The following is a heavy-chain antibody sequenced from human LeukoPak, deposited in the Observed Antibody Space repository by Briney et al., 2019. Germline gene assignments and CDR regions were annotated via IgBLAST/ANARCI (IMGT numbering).Heavy chain of an antibody. Sequence: GGSLRLSCAASGFSFNNFGMNWVRQAPGKGLEWVSSISSSSSYIYYADSVKGRFTISRDNAKNSLYLQMNSLRAEDTAVYYCARDQSYYDSSGYYTLFDYWGQGTLVTVSS. D-gene: IGHD3-22*01. J-gene: IGHJ4*02. CDR1: GFSFNNFG. CDR2: ISSSSSYI. V-gene: IGHV3-21*01. CDR3: ARDQSYYDSSGYYTLFDY.